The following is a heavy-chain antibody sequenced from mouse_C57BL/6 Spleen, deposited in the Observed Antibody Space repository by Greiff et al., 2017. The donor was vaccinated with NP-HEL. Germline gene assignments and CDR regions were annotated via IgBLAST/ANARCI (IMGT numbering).Heavy chain of an antibody. V-gene: IGHV1-19*01. CDR1: GYTFTDYY. J-gene: IGHJ2*01. CDR3: ARRGDYERFDY. D-gene: IGHD2-4*01. CDR2: INPYNGGT. Sequence: EVQLQQSGPVLVKPGASVKMSCKASGYTFTDYYMNWVKQSPGKSLEWIGVINPYNGGTSYNQKFKGKATLTVDKSSSTAYMELNSLTSEDSAVYYCARRGDYERFDYWGQGTTLTVSS.